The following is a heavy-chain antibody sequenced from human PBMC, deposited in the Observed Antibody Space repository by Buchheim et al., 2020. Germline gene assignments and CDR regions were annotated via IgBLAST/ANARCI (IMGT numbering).Heavy chain of an antibody. CDR1: RFTFRNYW. V-gene: IGHV3-7*04. CDR3: TRAYNKFMDV. D-gene: IGHD1-14*01. J-gene: IGHJ6*03. Sequence: EVQLVESGGGLVQPGGSLRLSCAASRFTFRNYWMRWVRQAQGKRLEWVAPINEDGSDKYYVDSVKGRFIISRDNAEHSLYLKMNSLRADDTAVYYCTRAYNKFMDVWGEGTT. CDR2: INEDGSDK.